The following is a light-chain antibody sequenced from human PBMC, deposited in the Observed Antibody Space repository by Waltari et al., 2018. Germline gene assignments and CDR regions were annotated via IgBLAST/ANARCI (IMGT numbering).Light chain of an antibody. Sequence: QTVVTQEPSLTVSPGGTVTLTCAPSIGPVTSGPYPTWFQQKLGQAPRALIYSTNYKHSWTPARFSGSLLGGKAALTLSGVQPEDEADYYCLLFYTDPQWVFGGGTRLTVL. J-gene: IGLJ3*02. CDR3: LLFYTDPQWV. CDR1: IGPVTSGPY. V-gene: IGLV7-43*01. CDR2: STN.